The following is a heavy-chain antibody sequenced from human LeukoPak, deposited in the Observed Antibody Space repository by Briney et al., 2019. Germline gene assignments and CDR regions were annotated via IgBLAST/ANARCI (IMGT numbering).Heavy chain of an antibody. D-gene: IGHD6-13*01. J-gene: IGHJ4*02. Sequence: PGGSLRLSCAASGFTFSSYAMSWVRQAPGKGLEWVSGISGSGSSTYYADSVKGRFTISRDNSKNTVYLQVNSLRDEDTAVYYCARDLEAANTYYFDYWGQGTMVTVSS. CDR2: ISGSGSST. CDR1: GFTFSSYA. V-gene: IGHV3-23*01. CDR3: ARDLEAANTYYFDY.